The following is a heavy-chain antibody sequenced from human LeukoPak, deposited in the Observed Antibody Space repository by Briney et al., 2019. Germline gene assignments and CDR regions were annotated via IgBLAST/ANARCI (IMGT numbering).Heavy chain of an antibody. CDR3: ARQRGYSYGVKTVDY. D-gene: IGHD5-18*01. J-gene: IGHJ4*02. CDR2: IYYSGST. CDR1: GGSISSSRDY. Sequence: SETLSLTCTVSGGSISSSRDYWAWLRQPPGKGLEWIANIYYSGSTYYNPSLKSRVTISVDTSKNQFSLKLSSVTAADTAVYYCARQRGYSYGVKTVDYWGQGTLVTVSS. V-gene: IGHV4-39*01.